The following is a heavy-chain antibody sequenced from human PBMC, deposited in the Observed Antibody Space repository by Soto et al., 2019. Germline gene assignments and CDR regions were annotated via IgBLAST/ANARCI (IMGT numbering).Heavy chain of an antibody. D-gene: IGHD2-2*01. CDR3: ARGTLVVPAAILY. CDR2: ISSSSSTI. CDR1: GFTFSSYS. V-gene: IGHV3-48*01. J-gene: IGHJ4*02. Sequence: GGSLRLSCGAAGFTFSSYSMKWVRQTPGKGLEWVSYISSSSSTIYYADSVKGRFTISRDNAKNSLYLQMNSLRAEDTAVYYCARGTLVVPAAILYWGQGTLVTVSS.